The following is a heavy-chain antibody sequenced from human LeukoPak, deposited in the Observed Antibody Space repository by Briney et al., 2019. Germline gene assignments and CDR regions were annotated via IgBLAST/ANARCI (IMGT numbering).Heavy chain of an antibody. V-gene: IGHV1-2*02. CDR1: GYTFTGYY. CDR2: INPNSGGT. D-gene: IGHD5-18*01. J-gene: IGHJ4*02. Sequence: GASVKVSCKASGYTFTGYYMHWVRQAPGQGLEWMGWINPNSGGTNYAQKFQGRVTMTRDTSISTAYMELSRLRSDDTAVYYCAPGPGIQLYRRGFDYWGQGTLVTVSS. CDR3: APGPGIQLYRRGFDY.